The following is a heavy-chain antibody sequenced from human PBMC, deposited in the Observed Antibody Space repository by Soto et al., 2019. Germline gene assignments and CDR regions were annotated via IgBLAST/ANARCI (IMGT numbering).Heavy chain of an antibody. CDR3: ARDPWAADY. CDR1: GFTFSTKY. CDR2: IYSGGST. Sequence: PGGSLRLSCAASGFTFSTKYMGWVRQAPGKGLEWVSVIYSGGSTSYADSVRGRFTISRDNSKNTVNLQMNSLRAEDTAVYYCARDPWAADYWGQGTLVTVSS. V-gene: IGHV3-66*01. D-gene: IGHD3-16*01. J-gene: IGHJ4*02.